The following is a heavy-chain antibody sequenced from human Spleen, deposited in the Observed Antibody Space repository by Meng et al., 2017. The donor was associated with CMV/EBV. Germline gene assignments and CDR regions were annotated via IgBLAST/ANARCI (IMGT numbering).Heavy chain of an antibody. CDR3: ARDEAVGSSSFYYYYGMDV. CDR2: ISSSGNDV. Sequence: GESLKISCEVSGFTFSSYSMNWVRQTPGKGLEWLSYISSSGNDVYYADSVKGRFIISRDNAKNSLYLQMNSLRAEDTAVYYCARDEAVGSSSFYYYYGMDVWGQGTTVTVSS. D-gene: IGHD6-13*01. J-gene: IGHJ6*02. V-gene: IGHV3-21*05. CDR1: GFTFSSYS.